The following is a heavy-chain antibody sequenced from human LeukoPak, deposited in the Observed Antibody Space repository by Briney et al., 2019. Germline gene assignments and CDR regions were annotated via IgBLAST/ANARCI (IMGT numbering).Heavy chain of an antibody. D-gene: IGHD6-25*01. V-gene: IGHV4-39*07. CDR2: VYYSGNT. J-gene: IGHJ5*02. CDR1: GGSISSSGYN. Sequence: SETLSLTCTVSGGSISSSGYNWDWIRQSPGNGLEWIGSVYYSGNTYYNPSLTSRVTISLDMSKSQFSLKLSSVTAADTAVYYCARDSSGDGYSSGYHWGQGTLVTVSS. CDR3: ARDSSGDGYSSGYH.